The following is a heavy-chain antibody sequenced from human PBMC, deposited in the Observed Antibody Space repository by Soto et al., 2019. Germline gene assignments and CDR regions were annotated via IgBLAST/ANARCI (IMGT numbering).Heavy chain of an antibody. J-gene: IGHJ4*02. D-gene: IGHD2-15*01. CDR2: INHSGST. CDR3: ARGLRWHPIDY. CDR1: GGSFSGYY. Sequence: SETLSLTCAVYGGSFSGYYWSWIRQPPGKGLEWIGEINHSGSTNYNPSLKSRVTISVDTSKNQFSLKLGPVTAADTAVYYCARGLRWHPIDYWGQGTLVTVSS. V-gene: IGHV4-34*01.